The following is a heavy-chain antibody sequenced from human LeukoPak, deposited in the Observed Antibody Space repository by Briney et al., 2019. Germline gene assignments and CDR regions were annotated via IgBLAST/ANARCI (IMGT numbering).Heavy chain of an antibody. CDR1: GFTFSTNA. Sequence: GGSLRLSCLTSGFTFSTNAMSWVRQAPGKGLEWISGISGSGASTYYADSVTGRFTISRDNSRNALYLQMNSLRGDDTAVYYCAKDVGKWESLHFFDYWGQGTLVTVSS. D-gene: IGHD1-26*01. J-gene: IGHJ4*02. CDR3: AKDVGKWESLHFFDY. CDR2: ISGSGAST. V-gene: IGHV3-23*01.